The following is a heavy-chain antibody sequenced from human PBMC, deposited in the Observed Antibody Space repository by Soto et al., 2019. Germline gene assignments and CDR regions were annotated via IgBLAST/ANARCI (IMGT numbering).Heavy chain of an antibody. Sequence: QEQLVESGGGVVQPGTSLRLSCAASGFSFRSYAMHWVRQAPGKGLEWVAVISYDGSKKYYADSVKGRFTISRDNSKNTLYLQMTSLRPDDTTVYYCAKSFGAIAATAFDIWGQGKMVTVSS. CDR3: AKSFGAIAATAFDI. J-gene: IGHJ3*02. CDR1: GFSFRSYA. V-gene: IGHV3-30*18. CDR2: ISYDGSKK. D-gene: IGHD2-15*01.